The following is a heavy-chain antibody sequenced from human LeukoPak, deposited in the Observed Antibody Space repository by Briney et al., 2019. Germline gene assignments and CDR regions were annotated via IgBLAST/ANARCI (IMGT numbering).Heavy chain of an antibody. D-gene: IGHD3-3*01. CDR2: VSPNSGGT. Sequence: ASVKVSCKASGYSFTGYYMHWVRQAPGQGLEWMGWVSPNSGGTDYAQKFQGRVTMTRDTSISTAYMELSRLRSDDTAVYYCASPYTIFGVLSAEYFQHWGQGTLVTVSS. CDR1: GYSFTGYY. V-gene: IGHV1-2*02. CDR3: ASPYTIFGVLSAEYFQH. J-gene: IGHJ1*01.